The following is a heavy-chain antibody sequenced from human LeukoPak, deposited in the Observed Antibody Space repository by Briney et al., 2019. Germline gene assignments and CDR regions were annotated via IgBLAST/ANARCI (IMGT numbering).Heavy chain of an antibody. CDR3: VRGGALYYDFWD. CDR1: GYTFSGYY. J-gene: IGHJ4*02. CDR2: INPNSGDT. Sequence: ASVKVSCKASGYTFSGYYMHWGRQAPGQGLEWMGWINPNSGDTNYAQKFQGRVTMTRDTSISTAYMELSRLRSDDTAVYYCVRGGALYYDFWDWGQGTLVTVSS. D-gene: IGHD3-3*01. V-gene: IGHV1-2*02.